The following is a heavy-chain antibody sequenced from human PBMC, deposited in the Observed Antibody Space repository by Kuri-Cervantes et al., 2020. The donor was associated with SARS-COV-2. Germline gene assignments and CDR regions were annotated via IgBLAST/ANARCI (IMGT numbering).Heavy chain of an antibody. D-gene: IGHD1-26*01. V-gene: IGHV1-69*13. J-gene: IGHJ4*02. CDR3: ARDWEDYFDY. CDR2: IIPIFGTA. Sequence: SVKVSCKASGGTFSSYGISWVRQAPGQGLEWMGGIIPIFGTANYAQKFQGRVTITADESTSTAYMELSSLRSGDTAVYYCARDWEDYFDYWGQGTLVTVSS. CDR1: GGTFSSYG.